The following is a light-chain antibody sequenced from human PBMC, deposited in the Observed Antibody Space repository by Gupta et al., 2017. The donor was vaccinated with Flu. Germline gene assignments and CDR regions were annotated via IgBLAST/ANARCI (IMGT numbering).Light chain of an antibody. CDR1: QSITKW. CDR2: KAS. V-gene: IGKV1-5*03. CDR3: LQYSAYWT. J-gene: IGKJ1*01. Sequence: DIQMTQSPSTLSASVGDRITITCRASQSITKWLAWYQQKPGEAPKLLIYKASKLESGVPSRFSGSGSGTEFTLTSNTRQTDDFATYHWLQYSAYWTFGQGTKVEIK.